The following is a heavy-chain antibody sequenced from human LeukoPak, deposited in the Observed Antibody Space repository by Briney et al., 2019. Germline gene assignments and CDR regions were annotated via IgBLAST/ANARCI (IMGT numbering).Heavy chain of an antibody. J-gene: IGHJ4*02. D-gene: IGHD3-22*01. CDR3: AKGARITMIVVVKANYYFDY. V-gene: IGHV3-30-3*01. CDR1: GFTFSSYA. CDR2: ISYDGSNK. Sequence: PGGSLRLSCAASGFTFSSYAMHWVRQAPGKGLEWVAVISYDGSNKYYADSVKGRFTISRDNSKNTLYLQMNSLRAEDTAVYYCAKGARITMIVVVKANYYFDYWGQGTLVTVSS.